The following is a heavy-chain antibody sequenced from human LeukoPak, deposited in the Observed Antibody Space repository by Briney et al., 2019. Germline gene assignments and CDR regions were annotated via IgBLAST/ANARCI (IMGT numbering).Heavy chain of an antibody. Sequence: GGSLRLSCAASGFTFSSYSMNWVRQAPWKGLEWVSYISSSSSTIYYADSVKGRFTISRDNAKNSLYLQMNSLRAEDTAVYYCARWGRGVTTVTTRDWFDPWGQGTLVTVSS. V-gene: IGHV3-48*04. CDR1: GFTFSSYS. CDR3: ARWGRGVTTVTTRDWFDP. CDR2: ISSSSSTI. D-gene: IGHD4-17*01. J-gene: IGHJ5*02.